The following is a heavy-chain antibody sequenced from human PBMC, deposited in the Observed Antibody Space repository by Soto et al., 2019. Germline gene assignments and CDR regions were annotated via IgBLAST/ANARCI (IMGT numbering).Heavy chain of an antibody. Sequence: SETLSLTCTVSGGSISSGGYYWSWIRQHPGKGLEWIGYIYYSGSTYYNPSLKSRVTISVDTSKNQFSLKLSSVTAADTAVYYCARATAAACHFDYWGQGTLVTVSS. V-gene: IGHV4-31*03. D-gene: IGHD6-13*01. CDR1: GGSISSGGYY. J-gene: IGHJ4*02. CDR2: IYYSGST. CDR3: ARATAAACHFDY.